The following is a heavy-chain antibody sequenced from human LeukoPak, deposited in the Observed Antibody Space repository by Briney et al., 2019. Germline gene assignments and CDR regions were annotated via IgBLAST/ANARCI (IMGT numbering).Heavy chain of an antibody. V-gene: IGHV3-64*01. CDR2: ISSNGGST. Sequence: GGSLRLSCAASGFTFSSYAMHWVRQAPGKGLEYVSAISSNGGSTYYANSVKGRFTISRDNSKNTLYLQMNSLRAEDTAVYYCAKDLYRVYYYDSSPTGVSYWGQGTLVTVSS. D-gene: IGHD3-22*01. CDR3: AKDLYRVYYYDSSPTGVSY. J-gene: IGHJ4*02. CDR1: GFTFSSYA.